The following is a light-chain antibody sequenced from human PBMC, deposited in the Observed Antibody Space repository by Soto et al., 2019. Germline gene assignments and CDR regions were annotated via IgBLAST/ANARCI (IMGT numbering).Light chain of an antibody. CDR3: CSYTTSSTYV. Sequence: QSVLTQPASVSGSPGQSITISCTGPSSDVGGYPYVSWYQQHPGKAPKLMIYEVINRPSGVSNRFSGSKSDNTASPTISGLQAEDEADYYCCSYTTSSTYVFGTGTKVTVL. CDR2: EVI. V-gene: IGLV2-14*01. J-gene: IGLJ1*01. CDR1: SSDVGGYPY.